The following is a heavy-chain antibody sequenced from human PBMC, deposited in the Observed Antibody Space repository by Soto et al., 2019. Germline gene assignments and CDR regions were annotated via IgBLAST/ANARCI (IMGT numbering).Heavy chain of an antibody. J-gene: IGHJ5*02. D-gene: IGHD4-17*01. CDR1: GYTFTDYY. V-gene: IGHV1-69-2*01. CDR3: ATGNGEYHATTHTNWFDP. CDR2: VDSEDGET. Sequence: EVQLVQSGAEVKKPGATVKISCKVSGYTFTDYYMPWVQQAPGKGLEGMGLVDSEDGETIYAEKFQGRVTITADTSTDTAYMELRTLRSEDTAVYYCATGNGEYHATTHTNWFDPWGQGTLVTVSS.